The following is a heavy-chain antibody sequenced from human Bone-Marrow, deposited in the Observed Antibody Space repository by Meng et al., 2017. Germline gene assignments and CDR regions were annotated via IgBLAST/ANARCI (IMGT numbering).Heavy chain of an antibody. Sequence: QVQLQDVGAGLLKPSVTLSLTCAVYGGSLSGYYWSLIRQPPGKGLEWIGEINHSGSTNYNPSLKGRVTISVDTSKNQFSLKLSSVTAADTAVYYCAKARLWGDNWFDPWGQGTLVTVSS. J-gene: IGHJ5*02. CDR1: GGSLSGYY. CDR3: AKARLWGDNWFDP. CDR2: INHSGST. V-gene: IGHV4-34*01. D-gene: IGHD3-16*01.